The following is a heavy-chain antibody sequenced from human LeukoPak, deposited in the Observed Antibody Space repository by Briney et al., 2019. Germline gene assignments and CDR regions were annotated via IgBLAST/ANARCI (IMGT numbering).Heavy chain of an antibody. CDR1: GFTFSSYN. CDR2: ITGSSSTI. D-gene: IGHD2-2*01. V-gene: IGHV3-48*04. J-gene: IGHJ6*03. Sequence: GGSLRLSCAASGFTFSSYNMNWVRQAPGKGLEWVSYITGSSSTIYYADSVKGRFTISRDNAKNSLYLQMNSLRAEDTAVYYCARVGQYQLLEYYYYYMDVWGKGTTVTISS. CDR3: ARVGQYQLLEYYYYYMDV.